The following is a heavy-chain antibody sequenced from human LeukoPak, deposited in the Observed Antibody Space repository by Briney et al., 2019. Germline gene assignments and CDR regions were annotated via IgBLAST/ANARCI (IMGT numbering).Heavy chain of an antibody. CDR2: IYTSGST. D-gene: IGHD3-10*01. Sequence: SETLSLTCTVSGGSISSYYWSWIRQPAGKGLEWIGRIYTSGSTNYNPSLKSRVTMSVDTSKNQFSLKLSSVTAADTAVYYCAREAYYGSGSYYNQYYYYYMDVWGKGTTVTISS. CDR3: AREAYYGSGSYYNQYYYYYMDV. V-gene: IGHV4-4*07. J-gene: IGHJ6*03. CDR1: GGSISSYY.